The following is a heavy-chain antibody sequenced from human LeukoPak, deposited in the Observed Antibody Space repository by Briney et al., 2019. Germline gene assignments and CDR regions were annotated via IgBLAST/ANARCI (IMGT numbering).Heavy chain of an antibody. V-gene: IGHV5-51*01. J-gene: IGHJ3*02. CDR2: IYPGNSDT. D-gene: IGHD4-23*01. CDR1: GYSFTSYW. CDR3: ARHGEYGGYKGENFDI. Sequence: GESLKISCKGSGYSFTSYWIGWVRQMPGKGLEWMSLIYPGNSDTRYSPSVQGQVTVSVDRSISTAYLQWSSLKASDTAMYYCARHGEYGGYKGENFDIWGQETMVTVSS.